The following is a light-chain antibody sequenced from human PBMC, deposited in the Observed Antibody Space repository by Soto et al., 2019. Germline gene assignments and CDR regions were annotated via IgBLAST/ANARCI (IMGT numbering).Light chain of an antibody. CDR1: KSIGPW. Sequence: DIQMAQSPSSLSASVGDRVTITCRASKSIGPWLAWYQQKPGKAPKVLIYKASNLESGVPSRFSGSGSGTEFTLSISNLQPDDCATYYCQMYNSYSWTFGQGTKVDIK. CDR2: KAS. V-gene: IGKV1-5*03. CDR3: QMYNSYSWT. J-gene: IGKJ1*01.